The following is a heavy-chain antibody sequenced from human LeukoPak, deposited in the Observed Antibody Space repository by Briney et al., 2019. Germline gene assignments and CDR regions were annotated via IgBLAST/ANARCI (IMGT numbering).Heavy chain of an antibody. CDR1: GFSLSTSGVG. CDR2: IYWNDDK. CDR3: AHRRGSSDAFDI. Sequence: SGPTLVKPTQTLTLTCTFSGFSLSTSGVGVGWIRQPPGKALEWLALIYWNDDKRYSPSLKSMLTITKDTSKNQVVLTMTNMDPVDTATYYCAHRRGSSDAFDIWGQGTMVTVSS. J-gene: IGHJ3*02. V-gene: IGHV2-5*01. D-gene: IGHD2-15*01.